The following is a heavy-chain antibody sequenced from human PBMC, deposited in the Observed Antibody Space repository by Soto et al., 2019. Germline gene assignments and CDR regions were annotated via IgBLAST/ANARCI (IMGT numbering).Heavy chain of an antibody. CDR2: IYYSGST. CDR1: GGSISSYY. V-gene: IGHV4-59*01. D-gene: IGHD5-12*01. J-gene: IGHJ4*02. CDR3: AILSGYDFFDQ. Sequence: SETLSLTCTVSGGSISSYYWSWIRQPPGKGLEWIGYIYYSGSTNYNPSLKSRVTISVDTSKNQFSLKLSSVTAADTAVYYCAILSGYDFFDQWGQGTLVTVSS.